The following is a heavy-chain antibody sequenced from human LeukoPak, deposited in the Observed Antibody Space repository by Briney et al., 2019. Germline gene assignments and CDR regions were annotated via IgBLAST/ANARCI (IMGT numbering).Heavy chain of an antibody. CDR3: ARDYSPPYYDILTGFRPSAYYGMDV. CDR2: LLYDGVNK. D-gene: IGHD3-9*01. Sequence: GRSLRLSCAASGFTFSTYAMHWVRQAPGKGLEWVAVLLYDGVNKYYADSVRGRFTISRDNSKNTLYLQMTSLRAEDTAVYYCARDYSPPYYDILTGFRPSAYYGMDVWGKGTTVTVSS. V-gene: IGHV3-30*04. CDR1: GFTFSTYA. J-gene: IGHJ6*04.